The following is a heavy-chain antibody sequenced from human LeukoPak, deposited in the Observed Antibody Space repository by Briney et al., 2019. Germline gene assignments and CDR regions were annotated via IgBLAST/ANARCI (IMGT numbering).Heavy chain of an antibody. V-gene: IGHV3-33*01. CDR2: IWHDGSHK. D-gene: IGHD3-10*01. CDR1: GFAFNTYA. CDR3: AREIFGSGSYSDF. Sequence: GRSLRLSCAASGFAFNTYAMHWVRQAPGQGLEWVALIWHDGSHKFYSNSVRGQFTISRDNSKNTVSLQMNNLRPEDTAVYYCAREIFGSGSYSDFRGQGTLVTVSS. J-gene: IGHJ4*02.